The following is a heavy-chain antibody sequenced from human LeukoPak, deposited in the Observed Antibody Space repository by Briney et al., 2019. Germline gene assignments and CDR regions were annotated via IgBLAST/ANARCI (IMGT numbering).Heavy chain of an antibody. D-gene: IGHD3-3*01. CDR2: IIPIFGTG. J-gene: IGHJ4*02. Sequence: SVKVTCKASGGIFANYAISWVRKAPGQGLEWMGGIIPIFGTGHSAQKFQGRLTITADESTRTSYMELSSLRSEDTAVYYCAKGHDDFRQFDFWGQGTLVIVSS. CDR1: GGIFANYA. CDR3: AKGHDDFRQFDF. V-gene: IGHV1-69*01.